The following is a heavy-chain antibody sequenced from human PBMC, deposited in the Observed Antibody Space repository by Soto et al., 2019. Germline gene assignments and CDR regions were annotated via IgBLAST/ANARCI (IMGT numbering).Heavy chain of an antibody. CDR2: IYAGDSDT. CDR1: GYTFTTIW. Sequence: PGESLKISCKTSGYTFTTIWIAWVRQMPGKGLEWMGSIYAGDSDTRYSPSFQGQVTISADKSISIAYLQWNNLKTSDTATYYCAKVSYYYGMDVWGQGTTVTVSS. CDR3: AKVSYYYGMDV. V-gene: IGHV5-51*01. J-gene: IGHJ6*02.